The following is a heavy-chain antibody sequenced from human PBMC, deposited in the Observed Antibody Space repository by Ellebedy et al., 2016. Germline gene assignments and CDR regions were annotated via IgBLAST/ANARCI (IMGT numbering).Heavy chain of an antibody. J-gene: IGHJ6*02. Sequence: SVKVSCXASGGTFSSYAISWVRQAPGQGLEWMGGIIPIFGTANYAQKFQGRVTITADESTSTAYMELSSLRSEDTAVYYCARDQPRLSYYGMDVWGQGTTVTVSS. D-gene: IGHD5-12*01. CDR2: IIPIFGTA. CDR1: GGTFSSYA. CDR3: ARDQPRLSYYGMDV. V-gene: IGHV1-69*13.